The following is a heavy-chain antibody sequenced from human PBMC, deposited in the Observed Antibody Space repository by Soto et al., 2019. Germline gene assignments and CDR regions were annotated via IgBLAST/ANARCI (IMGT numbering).Heavy chain of an antibody. Sequence: SVKVSCKASGGTFSSYAISWVRQAPGQGLEWMGGIIPIFGTANYAQKFQGRVTITADESTSTAYMELSSLRSEDTAVYYCARASFTYYYGSGSYSFDYWGQGTLVTVSS. V-gene: IGHV1-69*13. D-gene: IGHD3-10*01. CDR2: IIPIFGTA. CDR1: GGTFSSYA. J-gene: IGHJ4*02. CDR3: ARASFTYYYGSGSYSFDY.